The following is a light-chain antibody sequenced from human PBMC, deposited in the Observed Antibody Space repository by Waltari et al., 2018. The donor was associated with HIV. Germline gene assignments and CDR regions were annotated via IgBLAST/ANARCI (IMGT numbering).Light chain of an antibody. Sequence: IQMTQSPSTLSASVGDRVTITCRATQTIDNWLAWEQQKPGKAPNLLIYKASTLESDVPSRFSGGGSGTEFTLTISSLQPDDSATYYCQEYNTFSRTFGQGTKVEI. V-gene: IGKV1-5*03. CDR2: KAS. J-gene: IGKJ1*01. CDR3: QEYNTFSRT. CDR1: QTIDNW.